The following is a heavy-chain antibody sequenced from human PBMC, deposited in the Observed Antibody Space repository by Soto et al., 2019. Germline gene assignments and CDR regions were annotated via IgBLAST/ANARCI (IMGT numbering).Heavy chain of an antibody. V-gene: IGHV3-23*01. D-gene: IGHD6-19*01. CDR2: ISGSGGST. CDR1: GFTFSSYA. CDR3: AESPYSSGWYDWYFDL. J-gene: IGHJ2*01. Sequence: EVQLLESGGGLVQPGGSLRPSCAASGFTFSSYAMSWVRQAPGKGLEWVSAISGSGGSTYYADSVKGRFTISRDNSKNTLYLQMNSLRAEDTAVYYCAESPYSSGWYDWYFDLWGRGTLVTVSS.